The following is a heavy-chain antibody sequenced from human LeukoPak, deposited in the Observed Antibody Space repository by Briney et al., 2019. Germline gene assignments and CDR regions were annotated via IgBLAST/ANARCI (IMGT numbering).Heavy chain of an antibody. Sequence: GRSLRLSCAASGFTFSSYGMHWVRQAPGKGLEWVAVISYDGSDKYYADSVKGRFTISRDNSKSTLYLQMNSLRTEDTAVYYCARGSGDYGWPFDYWGQGTLVTVSS. V-gene: IGHV3-30*03. CDR1: GFTFSSYG. J-gene: IGHJ4*02. CDR3: ARGSGDYGWPFDY. CDR2: ISYDGSDK. D-gene: IGHD3-10*01.